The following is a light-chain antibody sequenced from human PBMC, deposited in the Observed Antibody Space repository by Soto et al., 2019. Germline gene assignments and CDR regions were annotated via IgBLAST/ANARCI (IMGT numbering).Light chain of an antibody. V-gene: IGLV2-11*01. CDR3: CSYAGSYTYV. CDR1: SSDVGGYNY. Sequence: SVLTQPRSVSGSPGQSVTISCTGTSSDVGGYNYVSWYQQHPGKAPKLMIYDVSKRPSGVPDRFSGSKSGNTAALTISGLQAEAVADYYCCSYAGSYTYVFGTGTKLTVL. J-gene: IGLJ1*01. CDR2: DVS.